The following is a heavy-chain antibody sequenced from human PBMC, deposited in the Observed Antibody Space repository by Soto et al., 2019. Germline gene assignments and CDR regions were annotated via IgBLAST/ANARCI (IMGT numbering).Heavy chain of an antibody. V-gene: IGHV3-23*01. CDR3: ASPPAHHYYGDYVQFQH. D-gene: IGHD4-17*01. CDR2: ISGSGYNT. Sequence: EVQLLESGGGLVQPGGSLRLSCAVSGVTFSSYAMSWVRQAPGKGLEWVSTISGSGYNTFYADSVKGRFTISRDNSKNTLYLQMNSLRAEDTAVYYCASPPAHHYYGDYVQFQHWGQGSLVTVSS. CDR1: GVTFSSYA. J-gene: IGHJ1*01.